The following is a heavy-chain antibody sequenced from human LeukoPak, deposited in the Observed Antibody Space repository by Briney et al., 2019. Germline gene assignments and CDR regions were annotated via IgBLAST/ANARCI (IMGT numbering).Heavy chain of an antibody. J-gene: IGHJ4*02. D-gene: IGHD3-16*02. V-gene: IGHV3-7*01. CDR3: ARVTSYYDYVWGSYRYNYFDY. Sequence: PGGSLRLSCAASGFTFSSYWTSWVRQAPGKGPEWVANIKQDGSEKYYVDSVKGRFTISRDNAKNSLYLQMNSLRAEDTAVYYCARVTSYYDYVWGSYRYNYFDYWGQGTLVTVSS. CDR2: IKQDGSEK. CDR1: GFTFSSYW.